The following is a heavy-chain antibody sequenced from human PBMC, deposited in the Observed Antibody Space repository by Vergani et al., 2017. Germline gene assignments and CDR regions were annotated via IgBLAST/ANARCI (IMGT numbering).Heavy chain of an antibody. Sequence: QVQLVQSGAEVKKPGASVKVSCKASGYTFTSYYMHWVRQAPGQGLEWMGIINPSGGSTSYAQKFQGRVTMTRDTSTSTVYMELSSLRSEDTAVYYCARAHEYYDSSGYYPLYYWGQGTLVTVSS. V-gene: IGHV1-46*01. J-gene: IGHJ4*02. D-gene: IGHD3-22*01. CDR1: GYTFTSYY. CDR2: INPSGGST. CDR3: ARAHEYYDSSGYYPLYY.